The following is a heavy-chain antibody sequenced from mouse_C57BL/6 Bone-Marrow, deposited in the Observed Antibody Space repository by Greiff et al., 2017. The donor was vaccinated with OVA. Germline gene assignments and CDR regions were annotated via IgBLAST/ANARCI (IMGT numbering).Heavy chain of an antibody. CDR1: GYTFTSYT. D-gene: IGHD2-12*01. Sequence: VMLVESGAELARPGASVKMSCKASGYTFTSYTMHWVKQRPGQGLEWIGYINPSSGYTKYNQKFKDKATLTADKSSSTAYMQLSSLTSEDSAVYYCAFYNYDYFDYRGQGTTLTVSS. V-gene: IGHV1-4*01. CDR3: AFYNYDYFDY. CDR2: INPSSGYT. J-gene: IGHJ2*01.